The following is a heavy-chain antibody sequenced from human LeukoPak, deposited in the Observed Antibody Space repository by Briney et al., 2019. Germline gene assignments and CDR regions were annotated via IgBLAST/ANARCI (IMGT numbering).Heavy chain of an antibody. CDR2: IRYDGSNK. D-gene: IGHD3-3*01. CDR3: ARHGWVNYDFWSGHEGGAFDI. Sequence: GGSLRLSCAASGFTFSSYGMHWVRQAPGKGLEWVAFIRYDGSNKYYADSVKGRFTISRDNSKNTLYLQMNSLRAEDTAVYYSARHGWVNYDFWSGHEGGAFDIWGQGTMVTVSS. CDR1: GFTFSSYG. J-gene: IGHJ3*02. V-gene: IGHV3-30*02.